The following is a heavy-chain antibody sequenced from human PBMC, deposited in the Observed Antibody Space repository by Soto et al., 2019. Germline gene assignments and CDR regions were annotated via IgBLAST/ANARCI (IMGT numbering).Heavy chain of an antibody. CDR1: GFTFSNYG. CDR3: ARVQVGDYPFEDGMDV. Sequence: LRLSCAASGFTFSNYGMHWVRQTPGKGLEWVALILYDGSNKYYADSVKGRFTISRDNSKNTLYLQVSSLRAEDTAVYYCARVQVGDYPFEDGMDVWGQGTTVTVSS. D-gene: IGHD4-17*01. CDR2: ILYDGSNK. V-gene: IGHV3-30*03. J-gene: IGHJ6*02.